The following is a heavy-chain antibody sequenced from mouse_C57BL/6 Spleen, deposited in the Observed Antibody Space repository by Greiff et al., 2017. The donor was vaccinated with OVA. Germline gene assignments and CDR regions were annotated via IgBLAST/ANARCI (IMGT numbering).Heavy chain of an antibody. V-gene: IGHV1-50*01. J-gene: IGHJ4*01. Sequence: QVQLQQSGAELVKPGASVKLSCKASGYTFTSYWMQWVKQRPGQGLEWIGEIDPSDSYTNYNQKFKGKATLTVDTSSSTAYMQLSSLTSEDSAVYYGAKGNYGRAMDYWGQGTSVTVSS. CDR1: GYTFTSYW. CDR2: IDPSDSYT. D-gene: IGHD1-1*01. CDR3: AKGNYGRAMDY.